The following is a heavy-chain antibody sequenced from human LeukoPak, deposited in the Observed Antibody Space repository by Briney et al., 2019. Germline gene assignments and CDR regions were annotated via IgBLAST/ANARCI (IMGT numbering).Heavy chain of an antibody. J-gene: IGHJ4*02. Sequence: PGGSLRLSCAASGFTFSSYSMNWVRQAPGKGLEWVSSISSSSSYIYYADSVKGRFTISRDNAKNSLYLQMNSLRAEDTAVYYCARDCTNGVCYTGFDYWGQGTLVTVSS. CDR3: ARDCTNGVCYTGFDY. CDR2: ISSSSSYI. CDR1: GFTFSSYS. V-gene: IGHV3-21*01. D-gene: IGHD2-8*01.